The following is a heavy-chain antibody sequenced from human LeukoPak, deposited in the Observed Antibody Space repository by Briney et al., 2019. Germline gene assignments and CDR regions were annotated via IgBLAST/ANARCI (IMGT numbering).Heavy chain of an antibody. J-gene: IGHJ6*04. CDR1: GFTLSSYS. CDR3: AELGITMIGGV. Sequence: GGSLRLSCAASGFTLSSYSMNWVRQAPGKGLEWVSSISSSSSYIYYADSVKGRFTISRDNSKKLLYLEMNSLRAEDTAVYYCAELGITMIGGVWGKGTTVTISS. D-gene: IGHD3-10*02. V-gene: IGHV3-21*01. CDR2: ISSSSSYI.